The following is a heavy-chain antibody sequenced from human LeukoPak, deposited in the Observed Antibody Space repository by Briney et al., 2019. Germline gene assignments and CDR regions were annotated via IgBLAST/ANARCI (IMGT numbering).Heavy chain of an antibody. V-gene: IGHV3-48*03. J-gene: IGHJ5*02. CDR2: TSSSGTTI. CDR1: AFTFSSYE. D-gene: IGHD2-15*01. Sequence: GGCLRLSCAPAAFTFSSYEMNWVRQAPEEGLEWVSYTSSSGTTISYTDSVKGRFTISRDNAKNSLYLQMNSLRAEDTAVYYCARVGVVVAATGNLWFDPWGQGTLVTVSS. CDR3: ARVGVVVAATGNLWFDP.